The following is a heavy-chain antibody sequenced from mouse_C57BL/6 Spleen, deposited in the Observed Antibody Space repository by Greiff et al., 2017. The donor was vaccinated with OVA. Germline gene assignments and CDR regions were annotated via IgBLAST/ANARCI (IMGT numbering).Heavy chain of an antibody. J-gene: IGHJ2*01. CDR2: ISSGGDYI. CDR3: TREGYGSSWDYFDY. D-gene: IGHD1-1*01. V-gene: IGHV5-9-1*02. CDR1: GFTFSSYA. Sequence: EVQLVESGEGLVKPGGSLKLSCAASGFTFSSYAMSWVRQTPEKRLEWVAYISSGGDYIYYADTVKGRFTISRDNARNTLYLQMSSLKSEDTAMYYCTREGYGSSWDYFDYWGQGTTLTVSS.